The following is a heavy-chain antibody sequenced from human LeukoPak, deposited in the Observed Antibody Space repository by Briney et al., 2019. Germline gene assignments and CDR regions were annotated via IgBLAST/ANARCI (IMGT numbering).Heavy chain of an antibody. CDR1: GGSFSDYP. D-gene: IGHD3-3*02. V-gene: IGHV1-69*01. J-gene: IGHJ3*01. CDR2: IIPKYSAS. CDR3: VRPDRIFGVPAAFDA. Sequence: SVKVSCKASGGSFSDYPINWVRQAPGQGLEWLGGIIPKYSASNYAQAFQGRVTITADGSTNTVYMEMSGLRPGDTAVYYCVRPDRIFGVPAAFDAWGQGTLVAVSS.